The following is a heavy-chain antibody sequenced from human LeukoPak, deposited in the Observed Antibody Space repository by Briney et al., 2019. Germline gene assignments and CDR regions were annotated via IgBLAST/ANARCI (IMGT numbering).Heavy chain of an antibody. D-gene: IGHD6-13*01. CDR3: AREGRSSSSYFDY. CDR2: ISSSGSTI. Sequence: GGSLRLSCAASGFTFSDYYMSWIRQAPGKGLEWVSYISSSGSTISYADSVKGRFTVSRDNAKNSLYLQMNSLRAEDTAVYYCAREGRSSSSYFDYWGQGTLATVSS. J-gene: IGHJ4*02. V-gene: IGHV3-11*01. CDR1: GFTFSDYY.